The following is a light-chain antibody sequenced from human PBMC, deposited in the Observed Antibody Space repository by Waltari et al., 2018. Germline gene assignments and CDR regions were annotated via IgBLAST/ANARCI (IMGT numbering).Light chain of an antibody. CDR1: QSVGTS. Sequence: EVVLTQSPGTLSLSPGERATLACRASQSVGTSLPWYQQKPGQAPRLPIYGASRRATGIPDRFSGSGSGTDFSLTISRLEPEDFAVYYCQHYVRLPATFGQGTKVEI. J-gene: IGKJ1*01. CDR3: QHYVRLPAT. V-gene: IGKV3-20*01. CDR2: GAS.